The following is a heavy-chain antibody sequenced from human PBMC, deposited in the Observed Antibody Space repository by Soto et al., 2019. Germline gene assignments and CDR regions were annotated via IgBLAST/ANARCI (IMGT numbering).Heavy chain of an antibody. Sequence: GGSLRLSCAXXGFIXTGHCMHWVRQGPGKGLDWVSGINNDGGATFYADSVKGRFTISRDNSNNMVYLQMNSLGDEDSAVYYCGTVFDLWGHGTQVNVX. CDR3: GTVFDL. V-gene: IGHV3-74*01. CDR1: GFIXTGHC. D-gene: IGHD4-4*01. J-gene: IGHJ5*02. CDR2: INNDGGAT.